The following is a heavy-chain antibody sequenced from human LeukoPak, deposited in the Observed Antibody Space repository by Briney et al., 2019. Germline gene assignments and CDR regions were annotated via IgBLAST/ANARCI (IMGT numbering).Heavy chain of an antibody. CDR1: GGSISNYY. J-gene: IGHJ2*01. Sequence: SETLSLTCTVSGGSISNYYWSWVRQPPGKGLEWIGYISYSGSTNYNPSLKSRVTISVDTSKNQFSLKLSSVTAADTAVYYCARRGNYYDSSGYYHHWYFDPWAPGTLVTVSS. D-gene: IGHD3-22*01. V-gene: IGHV4-59*08. CDR3: ARRGNYYDSSGYYHHWYFDP. CDR2: ISYSGST.